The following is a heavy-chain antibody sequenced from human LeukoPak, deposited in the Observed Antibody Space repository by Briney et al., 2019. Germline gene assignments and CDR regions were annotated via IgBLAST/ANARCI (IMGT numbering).Heavy chain of an antibody. J-gene: IGHJ6*02. CDR1: GLTFSSYS. CDR2: ISSSSSYI. CDR3: ARTLYDFWSGNGMDV. D-gene: IGHD3-3*01. Sequence: PGGSLRLSCAASGLTFSSYSMNWVRQAPGKGLEWVSSISSSSSYIYYADSVKGRFTISRDNAKNSLYLQMNSLRAEDTAVYYCARTLYDFWSGNGMDVWGQGTTVTVSS. V-gene: IGHV3-21*01.